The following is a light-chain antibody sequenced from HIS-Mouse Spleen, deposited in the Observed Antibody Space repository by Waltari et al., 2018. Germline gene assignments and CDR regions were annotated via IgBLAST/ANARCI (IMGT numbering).Light chain of an antibody. CDR1: NICSKS. CDR3: QVWDSSSDHVV. Sequence: SYVLTQPPSVSVAPGKTARINCGGNNICSKSVDWYQQKPGQAPVLVVYDDSDRPSGIPERFSGSNSGNTATLTISRVEAGDEADYYCQVWDSSSDHVVFGGGTKLTVL. J-gene: IGLJ2*01. V-gene: IGLV3-21*03. CDR2: DDS.